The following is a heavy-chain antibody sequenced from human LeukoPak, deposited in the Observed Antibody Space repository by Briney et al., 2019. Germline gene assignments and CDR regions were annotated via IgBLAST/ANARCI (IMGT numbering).Heavy chain of an antibody. D-gene: IGHD2-2*01. CDR2: IIPILGIA. J-gene: IGHJ6*02. V-gene: IGHV1-69*04. Sequence: SVKVSCKASGGTFSSYAISWVRQAPGQGLEWMGRIIPILGIANYAQKFQGGVTITADKSTSTAYMELSSLRSEDTAVYYCARSLGYCSSTSCLGAYYYYGMDVWGQGTTVTVSS. CDR1: GGTFSSYA. CDR3: ARSLGYCSSTSCLGAYYYYGMDV.